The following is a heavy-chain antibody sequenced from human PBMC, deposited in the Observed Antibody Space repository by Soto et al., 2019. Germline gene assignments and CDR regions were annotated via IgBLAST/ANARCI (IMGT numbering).Heavy chain of an antibody. Sequence: SGGSLRHSCAASGFTFSDYNVSWIREAPGEGLEWVSYISTSGSTIYYADSVKGRFTISRDNAKNSLYLQMNSLRAEDTAVYYCARGGAGRRSGRMGAFDIWGQGTMVTVSS. CDR1: GFTFSDYN. J-gene: IGHJ3*02. D-gene: IGHD6-19*01. CDR3: ARGGAGRRSGRMGAFDI. CDR2: ISTSGSTI. V-gene: IGHV3-11*01.